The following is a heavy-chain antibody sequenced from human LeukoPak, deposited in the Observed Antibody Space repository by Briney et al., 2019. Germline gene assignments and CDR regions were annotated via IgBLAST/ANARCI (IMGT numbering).Heavy chain of an antibody. V-gene: IGHV1-69*04. CDR1: GGSFSRNA. CDR3: ARIQAVGVPVAIDAYYSYGMDV. D-gene: IGHD2-2*02. J-gene: IGHJ6*02. CDR2: FIPILGIA. Sequence: SVKVSCKASGGSFSRNAISWVRQAPGQGLEGMGRFIPILGIATYAQKFQGRVTITADRSPSTAYMELSSLRSEDTAVYYCARIQAVGVPVAIDAYYSYGMDVWGQGAAVTVSS.